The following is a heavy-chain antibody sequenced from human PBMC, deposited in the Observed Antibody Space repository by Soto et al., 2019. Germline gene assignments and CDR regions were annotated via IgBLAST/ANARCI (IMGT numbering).Heavy chain of an antibody. CDR1: GGSFSGYY. CDR2: INHSGST. Sequence: SETLSLTCAVYGGSFSGYYWSWIRQPPGKGLEWIGEINHSGSTNYNPSLKSRFTISRDNAKNSLYLQMNSLRAEDTAVYYCAGEGGPSGYCSSTSCGYYGMEVWGQGTTVTVSS. CDR3: AGEGGPSGYCSSTSCGYYGMEV. V-gene: IGHV4-34*01. J-gene: IGHJ6*02. D-gene: IGHD2-2*01.